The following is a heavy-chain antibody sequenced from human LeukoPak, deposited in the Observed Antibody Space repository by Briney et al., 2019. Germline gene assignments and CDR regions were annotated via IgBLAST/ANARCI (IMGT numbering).Heavy chain of an antibody. D-gene: IGHD1-7*01. CDR1: GLTVFTNC. CDR3: ARDWGNWNYDY. Sequence: GGSLRLSCTASGLTVFTNCMSWVRQAPGKGLEWVSLISSGGSTYYADSVRDRFTISRDNSKNTLYLQMNNLRAEDTAVYYCARDWGNWNYDYWGQGSLVTVSS. CDR2: ISSGGST. J-gene: IGHJ4*02. V-gene: IGHV3-66*01.